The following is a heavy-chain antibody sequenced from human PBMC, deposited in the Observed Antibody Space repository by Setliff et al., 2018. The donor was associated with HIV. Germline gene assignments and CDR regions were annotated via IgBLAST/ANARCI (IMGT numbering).Heavy chain of an antibody. CDR3: VRGPQFRPH. CDR2: IRYDDTYK. V-gene: IGHV3-30*02. CDR1: AFTFSSYG. Sequence: LRLSCAASAFTFSSYGMHWVRQAPGKGLEWVAFIRYDDTYKFYADSVKGRFTISRDDSKNTVYLQMNSLRAEDTAVYYCVRGPQFRPHWGQGTLVTVSS. J-gene: IGHJ4*02.